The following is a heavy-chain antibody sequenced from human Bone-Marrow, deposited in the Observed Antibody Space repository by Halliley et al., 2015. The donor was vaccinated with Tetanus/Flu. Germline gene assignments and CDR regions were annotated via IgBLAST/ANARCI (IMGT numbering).Heavy chain of an antibody. Sequence: GYGFYTGNTYYNPSLANRVSISIDRSKSQFSLELRSVTAADTAVYYCAREGSRTSRHSHFDSWGHGSLVTVSS. D-gene: IGHD2-2*01. CDR3: AREGSRTSRHSHFDS. J-gene: IGHJ4*01. CDR2: GFYTGNT. V-gene: IGHV4-31*02.